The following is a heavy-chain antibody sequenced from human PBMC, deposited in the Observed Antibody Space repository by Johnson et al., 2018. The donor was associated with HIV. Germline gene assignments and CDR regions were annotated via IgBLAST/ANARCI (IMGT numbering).Heavy chain of an antibody. Sequence: VQLVESGGGLVKPGGSLRLSCAASGFTFSNAWMSWVRQAPGKGLEWVGRIKSKTDGGTTDYAAPVKGRFTISRDDSKNTLYLQMNSLKTEDTAVYYCASASTVVDAFDIWCQGTMVTVSS. D-gene: IGHD4-23*01. CDR1: GFTFSNAW. CDR3: ASASTVVDAFDI. V-gene: IGHV3-15*01. CDR2: IKSKTDGGTT. J-gene: IGHJ3*02.